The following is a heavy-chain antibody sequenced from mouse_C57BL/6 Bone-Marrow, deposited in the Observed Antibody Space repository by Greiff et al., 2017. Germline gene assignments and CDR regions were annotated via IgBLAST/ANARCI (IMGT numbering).Heavy chain of an antibody. CDR3: ARTLNYYGSRDWFAY. V-gene: IGHV1-76*01. D-gene: IGHD1-1*01. Sequence: VQLQQSGAELVRPGASVKLSCKASGYTFTDYYINWVKHRPGQGLEWIARIYPGSGNTYYNEKFKGKATLTAEKSSSTAYMQLSSLTSEDSAVYFGARTLNYYGSRDWFAYWGQGTLVTVSA. CDR1: GYTFTDYY. J-gene: IGHJ3*01. CDR2: IYPGSGNT.